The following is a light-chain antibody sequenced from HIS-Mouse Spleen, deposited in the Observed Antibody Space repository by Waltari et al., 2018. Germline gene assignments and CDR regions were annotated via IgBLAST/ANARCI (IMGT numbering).Light chain of an antibody. CDR3: CSYAGSSTYV. CDR1: SPDVGRYNP. Sequence: QSALTQSASVSGSPGQSITLSCPGTSPDVGRYNPVPWYQQHPGKAPKLMIYEGSKRPSGVSNRFSGSKSGNTASLTISGLQAEDEADYYCCSYAGSSTYVFGTGTKVTVL. J-gene: IGLJ1*01. CDR2: EGS. V-gene: IGLV2-23*01.